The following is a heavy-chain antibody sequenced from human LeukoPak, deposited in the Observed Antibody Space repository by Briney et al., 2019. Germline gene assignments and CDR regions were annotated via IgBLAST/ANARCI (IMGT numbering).Heavy chain of an antibody. Sequence: SQTLSLTCAVSGGSISSGGYSWSWIRQPPGKGLEWIGYIYHSGSTYYNPSLKSRVTISVDRSKNQFSLKLSSVTAADTAVYYCARGTTYYYDSSGLDAFDIWGQGTMVTVSS. D-gene: IGHD3-22*01. J-gene: IGHJ3*02. CDR1: GGSISSGGYS. CDR2: IYHSGST. CDR3: ARGTTYYYDSSGLDAFDI. V-gene: IGHV4-30-2*01.